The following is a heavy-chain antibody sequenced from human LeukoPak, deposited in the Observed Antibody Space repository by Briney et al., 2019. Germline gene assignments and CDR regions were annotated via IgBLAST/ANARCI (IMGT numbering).Heavy chain of an antibody. D-gene: IGHD3-9*01. CDR1: GGSISSGSYY. Sequence: SQTLSLTCTVSGGSISSGSYYWSWIRQPAGKGLEYIGRIYTSGSTSYNPSLKSRVTISIDTSKSQFSLKLSSVTAADTAVYYCARGDDILTGYPYYFDYWGQGALVTVSS. V-gene: IGHV4-61*02. J-gene: IGHJ4*02. CDR3: ARGDDILTGYPYYFDY. CDR2: IYTSGST.